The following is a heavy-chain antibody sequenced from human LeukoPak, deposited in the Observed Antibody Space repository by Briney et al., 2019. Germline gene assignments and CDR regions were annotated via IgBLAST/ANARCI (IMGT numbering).Heavy chain of an antibody. V-gene: IGHV1-2*02. Sequence: ASVKVSCKASGYTFTGYYMHWVRQAPGQGLEWMGWINPNSGGTNYAQKFQGRVTMTRDTSISTAYMELSRLRSDDTAVYYCATAARRDGYNLYYYYYMDVWGKGTTVTVSS. J-gene: IGHJ6*03. CDR2: INPNSGGT. CDR1: GYTFTGYY. CDR3: ATAARRDGYNLYYYYYMDV. D-gene: IGHD5-24*01.